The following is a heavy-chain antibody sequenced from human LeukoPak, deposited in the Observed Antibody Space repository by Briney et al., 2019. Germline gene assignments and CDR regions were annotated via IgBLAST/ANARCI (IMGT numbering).Heavy chain of an antibody. Sequence: SETLSLTCTVSGGSISSYYWSWIRQPAGKGLEWIGYIYYSGSTNYNPSLKSRVTISVDTSKNQFSLKLSSVTAADTAVYYCARRTSYDFWSGYFDYWGQGTLVTVSS. CDR1: GGSISSYY. CDR2: IYYSGST. CDR3: ARRTSYDFWSGYFDY. D-gene: IGHD3-3*01. J-gene: IGHJ4*02. V-gene: IGHV4-59*01.